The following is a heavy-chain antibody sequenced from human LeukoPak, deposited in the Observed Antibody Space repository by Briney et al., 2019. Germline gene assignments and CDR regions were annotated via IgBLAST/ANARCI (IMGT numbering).Heavy chain of an antibody. D-gene: IGHD5-24*01. Sequence: ASVKVSCKASGYTFTSYGISWVRQAPGQGLEWMGWISAYNGNTNYAQKFQGRVTMTRDTSIGTAYMELSRLRSDDTAVYYCARGVGEGGYNSEDFDYWGQGTLVTVSS. CDR3: ARGVGEGGYNSEDFDY. V-gene: IGHV1-18*01. CDR2: ISAYNGNT. J-gene: IGHJ4*02. CDR1: GYTFTSYG.